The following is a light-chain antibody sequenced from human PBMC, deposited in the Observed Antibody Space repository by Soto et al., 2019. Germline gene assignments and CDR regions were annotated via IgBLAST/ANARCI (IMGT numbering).Light chain of an antibody. CDR1: QRISRS. CDR3: QQRDSWPRT. CDR2: DTS. Sequence: EIVLTQSPATLSLSPGEIATLSCRASQRISRSLAWYQHKPGQAPRLLIFDTSNRATGIPARFSGSGSGTDFTLTISSLEPEDFALYYCQQRDSWPRTFGQGTKVEIK. V-gene: IGKV3-11*01. J-gene: IGKJ1*01.